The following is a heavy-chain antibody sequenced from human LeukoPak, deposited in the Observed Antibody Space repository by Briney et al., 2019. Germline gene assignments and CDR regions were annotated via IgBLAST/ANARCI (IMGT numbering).Heavy chain of an antibody. CDR1: GFIFSNYA. CDR2: ISGSGGST. V-gene: IGHV3-23*01. J-gene: IGHJ4*02. D-gene: IGHD6-13*01. CDR3: ARSLVAAAPNFDY. Sequence: GGSLRLSCAASGFIFSNYAMNWVRQAPGKGLEWVSAISGSGGSTYYADSVKGRFTISRDNSKNSLYLQMNSLRAEDTAVYYCARSLVAAAPNFDYWGQGTLVTVSS.